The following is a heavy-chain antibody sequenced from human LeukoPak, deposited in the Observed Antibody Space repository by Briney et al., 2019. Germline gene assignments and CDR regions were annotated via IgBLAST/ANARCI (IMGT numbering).Heavy chain of an antibody. D-gene: IGHD3-22*01. J-gene: IGHJ4*02. CDR1: GGSIRSYY. CDR3: ARAGDSSGYSFREFDY. V-gene: IGHV4-4*07. CDR2: IYTSGST. Sequence: PSETLSLTCTVSGGSIRSYYWSWIRQPAGKGVEWIGRIYTSGSTNYNPSLKSRVTMSVDTSKNQFSLKLSSVIAADTAVYYCARAGDSSGYSFREFDYWGQGTLVTVSS.